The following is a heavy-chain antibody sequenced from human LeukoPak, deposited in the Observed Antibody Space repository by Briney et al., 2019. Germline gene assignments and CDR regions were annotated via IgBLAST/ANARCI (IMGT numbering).Heavy chain of an antibody. J-gene: IGHJ4*02. CDR3: TRGGVDY. D-gene: IGHD3-10*01. CDR1: GFTFSSYW. V-gene: IGHV3-74*01. Sequence: GGSLRLSCAASGFTFSSYWMHWVRQAPGKGLVWVSRINTDGSTTSYADSVKGRFTISRDNAKNTLYLHMDSPRAEDTAVYFCTRGGVDYWGRGTLVTVSS. CDR2: INTDGSTT.